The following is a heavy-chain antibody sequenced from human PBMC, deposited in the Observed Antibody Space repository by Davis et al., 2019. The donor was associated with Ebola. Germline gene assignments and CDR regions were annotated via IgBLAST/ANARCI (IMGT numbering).Heavy chain of an antibody. V-gene: IGHV3-30*03. CDR1: GFTFSSYG. Sequence: GGSLRLSCAASGFTFSSYGMHWVRQAPGKGLEWVAVISYDGSNKYYADSVKGRFTISRDNSKNTLYLQMNSLRAEDTAVYYCARDPTIFGVANWFDPWGQGTLVTVSS. CDR3: ARDPTIFGVANWFDP. J-gene: IGHJ5*02. CDR2: ISYDGSNK. D-gene: IGHD3-3*01.